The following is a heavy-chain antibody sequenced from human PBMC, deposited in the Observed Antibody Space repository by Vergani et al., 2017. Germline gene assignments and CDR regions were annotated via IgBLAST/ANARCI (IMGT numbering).Heavy chain of an antibody. V-gene: IGHV4-31*03. CDR2: IYYSGST. Sequence: QVQLQESGPGLVKPSQTLSLTCTVSGGSISSGGYYWSWIRQHPGKGLEWIGYIYYSGSTYYNPSLKSRVPISVDTSKNQFSLKLSSVTAADTAVYYCAREYCTNGVCYPDYWGQGTLVTVSS. J-gene: IGHJ4*02. D-gene: IGHD2-8*01. CDR1: GGSISSGGYY. CDR3: AREYCTNGVCYPDY.